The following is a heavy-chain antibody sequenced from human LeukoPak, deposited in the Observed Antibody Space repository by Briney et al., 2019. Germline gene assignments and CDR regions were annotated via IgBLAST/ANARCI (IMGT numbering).Heavy chain of an antibody. J-gene: IGHJ4*02. CDR3: AKDELLWFGELAGIPY. CDR2: ISGSGGSA. V-gene: IGHV3-23*01. Sequence: GGSLRLSCAASGFTFSSYTMSWVRQAPGKVLEWVSAISGSGGSAYCADSVKGRFTISRDNSKNTLYLQMNSLRAEDTAVYYCAKDELLWFGELAGIPYWGQGTLVTVSS. CDR1: GFTFSSYT. D-gene: IGHD3-10*01.